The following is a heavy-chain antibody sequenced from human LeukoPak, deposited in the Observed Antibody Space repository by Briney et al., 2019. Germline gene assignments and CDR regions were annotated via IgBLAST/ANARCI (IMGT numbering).Heavy chain of an antibody. CDR2: IYYSGST. CDR1: GGSISSYY. D-gene: IGHD2-15*01. V-gene: IGHV4-59*01. Sequence: PSETLSLTCTVSGGSISSYYWSWIRQPPGKGLEWVGYIYYSGSTNYNPSLKSRVTISVDTSKNQFSLKLSSVTAADTAVYYCARDSGAEDIHWFDPWGQGTLVTVSS. CDR3: ARDSGAEDIHWFDP. J-gene: IGHJ5*02.